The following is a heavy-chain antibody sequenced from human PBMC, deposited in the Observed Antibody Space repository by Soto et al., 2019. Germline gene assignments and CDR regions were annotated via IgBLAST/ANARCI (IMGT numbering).Heavy chain of an antibody. CDR2: IWYDGSNK. Sequence: GGSPRLSCAASGFTFSSYGMHWVRQAPGKGLEWVAVIWYDGSNKYYADSVKGRFTISRDNSKNTLYLQMNSLRAEDTAVYYCAGIAAAQLDYGMDVWGQGTTVTVSS. CDR1: GFTFSSYG. V-gene: IGHV3-33*01. D-gene: IGHD6-13*01. CDR3: AGIAAAQLDYGMDV. J-gene: IGHJ6*02.